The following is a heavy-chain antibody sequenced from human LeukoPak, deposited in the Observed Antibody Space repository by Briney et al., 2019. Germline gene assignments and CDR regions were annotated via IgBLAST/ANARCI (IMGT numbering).Heavy chain of an antibody. CDR1: GYTFTRYA. CDR2: VNTNTGNP. J-gene: IGHJ4*02. V-gene: IGHV7-4-1*02. D-gene: IGHD2-21*01. CDR3: AREIGGGWFGFYYY. Sequence: ASVKVSCKASGYTFTRYAMNWVRQAPGQGLEWMGWVNTNTGNPTYAQGFTGRFVFSLDTSVSTAYLQISSLKAEDTAVYFCAREIGGGWFGFYYYWGQGTLVTVSS.